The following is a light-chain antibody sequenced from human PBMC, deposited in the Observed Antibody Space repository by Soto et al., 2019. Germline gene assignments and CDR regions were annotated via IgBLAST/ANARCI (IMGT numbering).Light chain of an antibody. CDR3: QQSYSNPLT. Sequence: DIQMTQSPSSLSASVGDRVTITCRASQSISSYLNWYQQKPGKAPKLLIYDASSLQSGVSSRFIGRGSGTDFTLTISSLQPEDFATYYCQQSYSNPLTFGQGTKVEIK. J-gene: IGKJ1*01. CDR1: QSISSY. CDR2: DAS. V-gene: IGKV1-39*01.